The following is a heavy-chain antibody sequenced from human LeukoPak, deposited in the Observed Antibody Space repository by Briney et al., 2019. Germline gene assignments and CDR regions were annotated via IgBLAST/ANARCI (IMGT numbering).Heavy chain of an antibody. CDR2: INPSGGST. D-gene: IGHD6-6*01. J-gene: IGHJ4*02. CDR1: VYTFTNYY. Sequence: ASVTVSCKPSVYTFTNYYMHWVRPAPGKGREWMGIINPSGGSTSYAQKFQGRVTMTRDTSTSTVYMELSSLRSEDTAVYYCARDGPRIAALGEDFDYWGQGTLVTVSS. V-gene: IGHV1-46*01. CDR3: ARDGPRIAALGEDFDY.